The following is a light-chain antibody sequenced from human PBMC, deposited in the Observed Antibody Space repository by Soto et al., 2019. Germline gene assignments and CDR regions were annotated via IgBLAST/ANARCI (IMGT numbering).Light chain of an antibody. J-gene: IGKJ1*01. CDR2: KAS. CDR3: QQYNSYSEA. V-gene: IGKV1-5*03. CDR1: QTISSW. Sequence: DIQMTQSPSTLSGSVGDRATITCRASQTISSWLAWYQQKPGKAPKLLIYKASTLKSGVPSRFSGSGSGTEFTLTISSLQPDDFATYYCQQYNSYSEAFGQGTKVELK.